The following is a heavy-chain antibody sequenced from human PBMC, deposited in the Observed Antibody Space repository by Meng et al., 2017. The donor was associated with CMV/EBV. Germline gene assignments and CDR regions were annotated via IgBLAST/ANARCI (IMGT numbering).Heavy chain of an antibody. CDR3: ARGAPPTPRYGSGSYFNVPLYYYYGMDV. CDR2: IYYSGST. Sequence: SETLSLTCTVSGGSISSYYWSWIRQPPGKGLEWIGYIYYSGSTSYNPSLKSRVTISVDTSKNQFSLKLSSVTAADTAVYYCARGAPPTPRYGSGSYFNVPLYYYYGMDVWGQGTTVTVSS. D-gene: IGHD3-10*01. J-gene: IGHJ6*02. V-gene: IGHV4-59*01. CDR1: GGSISSYY.